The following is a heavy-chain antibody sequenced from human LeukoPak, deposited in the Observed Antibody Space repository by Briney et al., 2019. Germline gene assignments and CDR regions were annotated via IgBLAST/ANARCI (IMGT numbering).Heavy chain of an antibody. D-gene: IGHD3-22*01. CDR1: GFTFSSYG. J-gene: IGHJ4*02. CDR3: AKRPYYYDSSGYLGEYFDY. V-gene: IGHV3-23*01. Sequence: PGGSLRLSCAASGFTFSSYGMSWVRQAPGKGLEWVSAISGSGGSTYYADSVKGRFTISRDNSKNTLYLQMNSLRAEDTAVYYCAKRPYYYDSSGYLGEYFDYWGQGTLVTVSS. CDR2: ISGSGGST.